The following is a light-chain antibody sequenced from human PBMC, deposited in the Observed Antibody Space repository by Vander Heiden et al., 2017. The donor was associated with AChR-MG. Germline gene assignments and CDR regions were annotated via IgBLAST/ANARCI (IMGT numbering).Light chain of an antibody. Sequence: QSALTQPRSVSGSPGQSVTISCTGTSSDVSAYNYVSWYQQHPGKAPKRMIYDVNKRPSGVPDRFSGSKSGNTASLTISGLQAEDEADYYCCSYAGSYTFGVFGGGTKLTVL. J-gene: IGLJ2*01. CDR1: SSDVSAYNY. CDR2: DVN. V-gene: IGLV2-11*01. CDR3: CSYAGSYTFGV.